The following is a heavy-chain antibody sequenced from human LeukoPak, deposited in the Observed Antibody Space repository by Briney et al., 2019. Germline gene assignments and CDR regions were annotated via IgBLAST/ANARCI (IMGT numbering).Heavy chain of an antibody. Sequence: PGGSLRLSCAASGFTFSSYEMNWVRQAPGKGLEWVSYISSSGSTIYYADSVKGRFSISRDNAKNSLYLQMDSLSGEDTAVYYCARDKVGGSMAGSNFDYWGQGTLVTVSS. V-gene: IGHV3-48*03. CDR1: GFTFSSYE. CDR3: ARDKVGGSMAGSNFDY. CDR2: ISSSGSTI. D-gene: IGHD6-19*01. J-gene: IGHJ4*02.